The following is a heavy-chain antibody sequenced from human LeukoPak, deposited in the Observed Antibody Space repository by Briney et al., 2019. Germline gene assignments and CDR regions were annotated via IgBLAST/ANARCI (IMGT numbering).Heavy chain of an antibody. CDR3: ARGGYCSGGSCRWFDP. J-gene: IGHJ5*02. CDR2: ISSSGSTI. CDR1: GFTFSSYE. D-gene: IGHD2-15*01. Sequence: GGSLRLSCAASGFTFSSYEMNWVRQAPGKGLEGVSYISSSGSTIYYADSVKGRFTISRDNAKNSLYLHMNSLRAEDTAVYYCARGGYCSGGSCRWFDPWGQGTLVTVSS. V-gene: IGHV3-48*03.